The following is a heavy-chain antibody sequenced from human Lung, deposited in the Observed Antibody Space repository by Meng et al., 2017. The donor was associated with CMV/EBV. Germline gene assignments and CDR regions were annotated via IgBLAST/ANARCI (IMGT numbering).Heavy chain of an antibody. D-gene: IGHD2-2*01. CDR1: WFSLSTSEVG. J-gene: IGHJ5*02. CDR3: ALFTRSWFDP. CDR2: IYWDDDK. Sequence: TLMESGPTLVKPQQTLTLTCNVSWFSLSTSEVGVGLIRQPPGKALEWLAVIYWDDDKRYSPSLKSRLTITKDTSKNQVVLTLTNMEPVDTSKYYCALFTRSWFDPWGQGTLVTVSS. V-gene: IGHV2-5*02.